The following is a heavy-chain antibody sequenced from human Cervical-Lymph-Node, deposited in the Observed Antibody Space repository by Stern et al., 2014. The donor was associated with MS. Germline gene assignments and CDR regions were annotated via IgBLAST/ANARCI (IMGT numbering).Heavy chain of an antibody. D-gene: IGHD3-9*01. CDR3: ARGGLRYFDWSNFDY. CDR1: GFTFSSYG. Sequence: VQLVESGGGVVQPGRSLRLSCAASGFTFSSYGMHWVRQAPGKGLEWVAVIWYDGSNKYYADSVKGRFTISRDNSKNTLYLQMNSLRAEDTAVYYCARGGLRYFDWSNFDYWGQGTLVTVSS. J-gene: IGHJ4*02. CDR2: IWYDGSNK. V-gene: IGHV3-33*01.